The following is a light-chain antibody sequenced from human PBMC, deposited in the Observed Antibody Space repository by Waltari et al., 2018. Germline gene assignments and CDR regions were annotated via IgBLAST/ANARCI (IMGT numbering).Light chain of an antibody. V-gene: IGKV3-20*01. CDR1: QRVNSRY. J-gene: IGKJ3*01. Sequence: DIVLPQPPGTLSLSPGERATLPCRASQRVNSRYLACYQQKSGQAPRLLIHGASSRATGIPDRFSGSGSGTDFTLTISRLEPEDFAVYYCQQYGSSPPTGFGPGTKLDIK. CDR2: GAS. CDR3: QQYGSSPPTG.